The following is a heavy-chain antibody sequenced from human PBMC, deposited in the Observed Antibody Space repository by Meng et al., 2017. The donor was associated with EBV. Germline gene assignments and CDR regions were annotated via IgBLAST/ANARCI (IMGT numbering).Heavy chain of an antibody. CDR2: INPNSGGT. V-gene: IGHV1-2*06. CDR3: ARVGIAVAGTGDY. CDR1: GYTFTGYY. D-gene: IGHD6-19*01. J-gene: IGHJ4*02. Sequence: QVQLVQSGAEVKKPGASLKVACNDSGYTFTGYYMHWVRQAPGQGLEWMGRINPNSGGTNYAQTFQGRVTMTRDTSISTAYMELSRLRSDDTAVYYCARVGIAVAGTGDYWGQGTLVTVSS.